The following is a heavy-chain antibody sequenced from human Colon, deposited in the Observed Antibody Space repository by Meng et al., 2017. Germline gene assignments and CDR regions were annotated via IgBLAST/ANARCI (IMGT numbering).Heavy chain of an antibody. J-gene: IGHJ4*02. V-gene: IGHV1-3*04. Sequence: QVHLVQSGARLKRPGAAVKVSCQAPGYSFTSYGMYWLRQAPGQRPEWMGCIYTADGNRSYSQRFQDRLTITSDTFARTAYMELSSLRSEDTAVYFCARDERGGPYYLDDGGKGTLVTVSS. CDR3: ARDERGGPYYLDD. CDR1: GYSFTSYG. CDR2: IYTADGNR.